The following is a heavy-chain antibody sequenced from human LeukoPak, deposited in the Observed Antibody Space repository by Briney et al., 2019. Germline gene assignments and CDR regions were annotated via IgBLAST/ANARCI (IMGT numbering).Heavy chain of an antibody. CDR1: VFSFSGYE. Sequence: GGSLRLSCAASVFSFSGYEMNWVRQAPGKGGEWVSYISTSGRTIYEADSVRGRFTFSRDNAKKSLYLKMSSLRAEDTAVYYCGRGWCASDYWGQGTLVTVSS. CDR2: ISTSGRTI. V-gene: IGHV3-48*03. CDR3: GRGWCASDY. D-gene: IGHD2-8*01. J-gene: IGHJ4*02.